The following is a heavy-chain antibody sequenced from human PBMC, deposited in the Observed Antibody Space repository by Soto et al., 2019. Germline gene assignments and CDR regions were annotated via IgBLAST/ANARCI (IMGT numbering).Heavy chain of an antibody. J-gene: IGHJ4*02. D-gene: IGHD2-2*02. CDR3: SRGGLAAAAIDT. V-gene: IGHV3-33*01. CDR1: GFTFSSYG. Sequence: QLKLLESGGGVVQPGRSLRLSCAASGFTFSSYGMHWVRQAPGKGLEWVAIVWYDGSRQYYTDSLKGRFTISRDNSKNMVYLQMNSLRAEDTAVYYCSRGGLAAAAIDTWGQGTLVNVSS. CDR2: VWYDGSRQ.